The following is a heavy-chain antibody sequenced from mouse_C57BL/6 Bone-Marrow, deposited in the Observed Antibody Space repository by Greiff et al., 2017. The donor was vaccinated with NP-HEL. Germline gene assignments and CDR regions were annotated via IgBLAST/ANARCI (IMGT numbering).Heavy chain of an antibody. CDR1: GYAFSSYW. CDR2: IYPGDGDT. CDR3: ARLNWVFAY. J-gene: IGHJ3*01. Sequence: VKLVESGAELVKPGASVKISCKASGYAFSSYWMNWVQQRPGTGLEWIGQIYPGDGDTNYNGKFKGKASLTADKSSSTAYMQLSSLASEDSAVYFCARLNWVFAYWGQGTLVTVSA. D-gene: IGHD4-1*02. V-gene: IGHV1-80*01.